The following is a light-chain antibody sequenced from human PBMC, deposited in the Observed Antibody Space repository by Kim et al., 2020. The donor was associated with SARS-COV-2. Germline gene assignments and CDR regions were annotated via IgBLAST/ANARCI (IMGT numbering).Light chain of an antibody. Sequence: GSPGKTASITCSGENWGVKHACWYRQKAGQSPVLVIYQDSKRPAGIPEGFSGSNSGNTAPLTISGTQAMDEADYYCQAWDSSTVVFGGGTQLTVL. CDR3: QAWDSSTVV. CDR2: QDS. V-gene: IGLV3-1*01. CDR1: NWGVKH. J-gene: IGLJ2*01.